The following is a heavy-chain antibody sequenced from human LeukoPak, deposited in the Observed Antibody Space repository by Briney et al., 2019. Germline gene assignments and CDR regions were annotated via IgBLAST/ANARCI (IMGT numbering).Heavy chain of an antibody. Sequence: PSETLSLTCIVSGGSISSRSYYWDWIRQPPGKGLEWIGYIYYSGSTYYNPSLKSRVTISVDTSKNQFSLKLSSVTAADTAVYYCARADWNDSVDYWGQGTLVTVSS. CDR2: IYYSGST. CDR1: GGSISSRSYY. V-gene: IGHV4-30-4*08. J-gene: IGHJ4*02. D-gene: IGHD1-1*01. CDR3: ARADWNDSVDY.